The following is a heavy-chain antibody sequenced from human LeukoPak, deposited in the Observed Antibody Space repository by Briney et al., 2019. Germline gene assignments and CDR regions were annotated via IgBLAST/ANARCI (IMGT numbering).Heavy chain of an antibody. CDR2: IIIKAYGGTT. CDR1: GFTFGDDA. CDR3: TRVSDTLVRGVAYYYGMDV. V-gene: IGHV3-49*04. D-gene: IGHD3-10*01. Sequence: GSLRLSCTASGFTFGDDAMSGGRQAPGKGLEWVCFIIIKAYGGTTEYSASVKGRFTISRDESKSIAYLQMNSLKTEDIAVYYCTRVSDTLVRGVAYYYGMDVWGQGTTVTVSS. J-gene: IGHJ6*02.